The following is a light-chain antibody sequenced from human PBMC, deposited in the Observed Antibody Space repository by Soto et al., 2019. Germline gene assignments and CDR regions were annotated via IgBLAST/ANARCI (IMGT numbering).Light chain of an antibody. Sequence: DIQLTQSPSFLSASVGDRVTITCRASQGIRNDLAWYQQKPGKAPDVLIYAASTLQSGVPPKFSGSGSGTEFTLTISSLQPEDFATYYCQQVNSYPVTFGGGTKVEI. CDR3: QQVNSYPVT. CDR1: QGIRND. V-gene: IGKV1-9*01. CDR2: AAS. J-gene: IGKJ4*01.